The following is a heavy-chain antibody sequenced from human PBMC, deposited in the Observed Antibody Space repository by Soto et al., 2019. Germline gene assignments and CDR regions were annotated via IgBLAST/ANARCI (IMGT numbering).Heavy chain of an antibody. CDR1: GDSVSSNSAA. V-gene: IGHV6-1*01. J-gene: IGHJ6*02. D-gene: IGHD2-15*01. CDR3: ARSLGYCSGGSCYSGYCGMDV. CDR2: TYYRSKWYN. Sequence: SQTLSLTCAISGDSVSSNSAAWNWIRQSPSRGLEWLGRTYYRSKWYNDYAVSVKSRITINPDTSKNQFSLQLNSVTPEDTAVYYCARSLGYCSGGSCYSGYCGMDVWGQGTTVTVSS.